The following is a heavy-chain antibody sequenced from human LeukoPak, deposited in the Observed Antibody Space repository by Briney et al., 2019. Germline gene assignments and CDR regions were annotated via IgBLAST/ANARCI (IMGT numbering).Heavy chain of an antibody. CDR1: GFTFSSYG. Sequence: PGGSLRLSCAASGFTFSSYGMHWVRQAPGKGLEWVAVISYDGSNKYYADSVKGRFTISRDNSKNTLYLQMNSLRAEDTAVYYCAKDLVFPATLGAIVAEAGFDYWGQGTLVTVSS. CDR2: ISYDGSNK. D-gene: IGHD5-12*01. V-gene: IGHV3-30*18. J-gene: IGHJ4*02. CDR3: AKDLVFPATLGAIVAEAGFDY.